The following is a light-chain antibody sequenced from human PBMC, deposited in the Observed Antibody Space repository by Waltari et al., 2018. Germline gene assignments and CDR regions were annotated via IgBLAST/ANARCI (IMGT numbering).Light chain of an antibody. CDR2: GIS. Sequence: IVMTQSPGTLSVSPGPRASPSCRASATIYNFLARYQQKPGQSPRLLIHGISTRAAGVPARFTGSGSGADFTLTIDSLQSDDFALYFCQQYFNWPLTFGQGTKVEI. J-gene: IGKJ1*01. CDR1: ATIYNF. CDR3: QQYFNWPLT. V-gene: IGKV3-15*01.